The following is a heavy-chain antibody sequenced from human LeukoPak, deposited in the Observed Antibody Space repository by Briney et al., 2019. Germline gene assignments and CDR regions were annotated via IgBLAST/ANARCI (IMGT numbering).Heavy chain of an antibody. CDR2: ITGYNGNT. J-gene: IGHJ4*02. CDR3: ARAGIFYPDY. CDR1: GYTFISYG. D-gene: IGHD2-21*01. Sequence: ASVKVSCKTSGYTFISYGFNWVRQAPGQGLEWMGWITGYNGNTNYAQKLQGRVTMTTDTSTSTAYLELRSLRSDDTAVYYCARAGIFYPDYWGQGTLVTVSS. V-gene: IGHV1-18*01.